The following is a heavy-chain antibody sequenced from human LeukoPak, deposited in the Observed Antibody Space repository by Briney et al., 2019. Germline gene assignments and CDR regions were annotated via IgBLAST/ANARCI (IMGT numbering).Heavy chain of an antibody. D-gene: IGHD6-13*01. CDR2: INHSGST. J-gene: IGHJ4*02. CDR3: ARGQQQLVPFDY. V-gene: IGHV4-34*01. Sequence: SETLSLTCAVYGGSFSGYYWSWIRQPPGKGLEWIGEINHSGSTNYNPSLKSRVTISADTSKNQFSLKLSSVTAADTAVYYCARGQQQLVPFDYWGQGTLVTVSS. CDR1: GGSFSGYY.